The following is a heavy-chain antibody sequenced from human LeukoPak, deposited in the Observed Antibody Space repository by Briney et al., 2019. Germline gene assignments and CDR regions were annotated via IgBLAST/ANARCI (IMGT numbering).Heavy chain of an antibody. CDR2: IYPGDSDT. V-gene: IGHV5-51*01. Sequence: GESLKISCKGSGYSFNSYWIGWVRQMPGKGLEWMGIIYPGDSDTRYSPSFQGQVTISADKSISIAYLQWSSLKASDTAMYYCARQALYCTTISCLLDDAFDIWGQGTMVTVSS. CDR1: GYSFNSYW. CDR3: ARQALYCTTISCLLDDAFDI. J-gene: IGHJ3*02. D-gene: IGHD2-2*01.